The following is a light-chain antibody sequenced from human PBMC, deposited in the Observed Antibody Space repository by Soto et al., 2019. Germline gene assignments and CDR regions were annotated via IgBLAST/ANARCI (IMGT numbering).Light chain of an antibody. CDR3: SSYGDTNHLL. CDR1: SSDIGAYNY. J-gene: IGLJ2*01. Sequence: QSVLTQPPSTSGSPGQSVTISCTGTSSDIGAYNYVSWYQQHPGKAPKLMIYEVSERPSGVPDRFSGSKSGNTASLTVSGLQADDEADYYCSSYGDTNHLLFGGGTKVTVL. CDR2: EVS. V-gene: IGLV2-8*01.